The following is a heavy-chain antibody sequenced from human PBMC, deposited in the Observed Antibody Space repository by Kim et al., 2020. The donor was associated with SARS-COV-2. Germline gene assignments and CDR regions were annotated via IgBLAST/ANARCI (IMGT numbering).Heavy chain of an antibody. J-gene: IGHJ4*02. Sequence: GGSLRLSCAASGFTFSQYGMYWVRQAPGKGLECVAVIWFDGSNEKYPDSVKGRFTISRDNSKSMLDLQMSSLRAEDTATYYCAAYDGGVSSLYWGQGTPVTVSS. D-gene: IGHD3-10*01. CDR2: IWFDGSNE. CDR3: AAYDGGVSSLY. CDR1: GFTFSQYG. V-gene: IGHV3-33*07.